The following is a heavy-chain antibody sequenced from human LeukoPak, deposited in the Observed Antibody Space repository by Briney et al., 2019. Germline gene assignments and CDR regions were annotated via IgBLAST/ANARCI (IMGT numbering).Heavy chain of an antibody. CDR1: RFTFSDYW. Sequence: GGSLRLSCAVSRFTFSDYWMRWVRQAPGKGLEWVAAINKDGSEKQCVGSVKGRFTISRDNAKNSVYLQMTSLGAEDTAVYYCATYTQHFGAPGGADYWGLGTLVTVSS. CDR2: INKDGSEK. D-gene: IGHD2-8*02. V-gene: IGHV3-7*01. CDR3: ATYTQHFGAPGGADY. J-gene: IGHJ4*02.